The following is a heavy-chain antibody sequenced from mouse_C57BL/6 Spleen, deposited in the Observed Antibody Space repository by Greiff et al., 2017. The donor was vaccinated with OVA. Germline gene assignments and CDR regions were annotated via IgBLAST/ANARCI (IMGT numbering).Heavy chain of an antibody. Sequence: VQLQQPGAELVKPGASVKLSCKASGYTFTSYWMQWVKQRPGQGLEWIGEIDPSDSYTNYNQKFKGKATLTVDTSSSPAYMQLSSLTSKDSAVYYCARGDYSYWYFDVWGTGTTVTVSS. V-gene: IGHV1-50*01. J-gene: IGHJ1*03. CDR1: GYTFTSYW. D-gene: IGHD1-1*01. CDR3: ARGDYSYWYFDV. CDR2: IDPSDSYT.